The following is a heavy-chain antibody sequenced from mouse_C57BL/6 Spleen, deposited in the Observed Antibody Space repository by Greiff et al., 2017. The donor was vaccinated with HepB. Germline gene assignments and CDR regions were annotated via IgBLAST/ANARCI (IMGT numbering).Heavy chain of an antibody. J-gene: IGHJ2*01. Sequence: EVQLQQSVAELVRPGASVKLSCTASGFNIKNTYMNWVKQRPEQGLEWIGRIDPANGNTKYAPKFQGKATITADTSSNTAYLQLSSLTSEDTAIYYCASLTTVDFDYWGQGTTLTVSS. CDR1: GFNIKNTY. CDR3: ASLTTVDFDY. V-gene: IGHV14-3*01. CDR2: IDPANGNT. D-gene: IGHD1-1*01.